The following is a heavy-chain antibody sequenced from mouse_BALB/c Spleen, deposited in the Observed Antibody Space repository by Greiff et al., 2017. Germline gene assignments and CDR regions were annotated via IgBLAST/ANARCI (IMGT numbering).Heavy chain of an antibody. CDR1: GYTFTSYT. CDR3: ARDRDSNDFDY. CDR2: INPSSGYT. J-gene: IGHJ2*01. Sequence: VQLQQSAAELARPGASVKMSCKASGYTFTSYTMHWVKQRPGQGLEWIGYINPSSGYTEYNQKFKDKTTLTADKSSSTAYMQLSSLTSEDSAVYYCARDRDSNDFDYWGQGTTLTVSS. V-gene: IGHV1-4*02.